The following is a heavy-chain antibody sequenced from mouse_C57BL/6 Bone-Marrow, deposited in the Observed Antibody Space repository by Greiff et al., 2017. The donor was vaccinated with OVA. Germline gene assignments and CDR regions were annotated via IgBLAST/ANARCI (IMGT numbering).Heavy chain of an antibody. CDR3: ARGYFDY. CDR1: GYSITSGYY. J-gene: IGHJ2*01. CDR2: ISYDGSN. V-gene: IGHV3-6*01. Sequence: VQLQQSGPGLVKPSQSLSLTCSVTGYSITSGYYWNWIRQFPGNKLEWMGYISYDGSNNYNPSLKNRISITRDTSKNQFFLKLNSVTTEDTATYYCARGYFDYWGQGTTLTVSS.